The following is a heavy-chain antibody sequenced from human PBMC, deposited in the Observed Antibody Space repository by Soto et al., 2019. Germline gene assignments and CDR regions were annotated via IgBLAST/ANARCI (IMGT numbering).Heavy chain of an antibody. CDR2: IKEDGSER. Sequence: EVQLVESGGGLVQPGGALRVSCAASGFNFSSYWMSWVRQAPGKGLEWVANIKEDGSERYYVDSVKGRFTISRDNAKNSLYVQMNSLRAEDTAVYYCARDGNYYFRYYYYGMDVWGQGTTGTDSS. CDR1: GFNFSSYW. J-gene: IGHJ6*02. D-gene: IGHD3-10*01. CDR3: ARDGNYYFRYYYYGMDV. V-gene: IGHV3-7*05.